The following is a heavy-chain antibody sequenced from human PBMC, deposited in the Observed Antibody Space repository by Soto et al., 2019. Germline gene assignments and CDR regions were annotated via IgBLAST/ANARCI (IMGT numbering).Heavy chain of an antibody. Sequence: QVQLVQSGAEVKKPGASVKVSCKASGYTFTNYGISWVRQAPGQGLEWMGWISAYNGNTNYAQTLQRRVTMTTDTSTSTAYMELRSLRSDDTAVYYCARDVYCSSTSCYLARASWWFDPWGQGTLVTVSS. D-gene: IGHD2-2*01. CDR1: GYTFTNYG. V-gene: IGHV1-18*01. J-gene: IGHJ5*02. CDR3: ARDVYCSSTSCYLARASWWFDP. CDR2: ISAYNGNT.